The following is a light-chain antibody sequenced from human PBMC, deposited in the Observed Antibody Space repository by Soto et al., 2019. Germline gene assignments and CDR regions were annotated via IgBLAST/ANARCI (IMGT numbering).Light chain of an antibody. J-gene: IGLJ2*01. CDR2: LESSGSD. CDR1: SGHSNYI. CDR3: GTWDIKGV. Sequence: QHVLTQSSSASAALGSSVKLTCALSSGHSNYIIAWHQQQPGNAPRYLMKLESSGSDNKGSGAPVRFSGSSSGADRYLSTANLQVEDEADYYCGTWDIKGVFGGGTKLTVL. V-gene: IGLV4-60*02.